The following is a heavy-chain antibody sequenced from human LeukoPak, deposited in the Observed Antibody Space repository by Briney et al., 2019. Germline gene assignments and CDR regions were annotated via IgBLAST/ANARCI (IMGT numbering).Heavy chain of an antibody. CDR2: ISYDGSNK. D-gene: IGHD7-27*01. J-gene: IGHJ4*02. CDR3: AKGTGDTAYYFDF. Sequence: PGGSLRLSCAASGFTFSSYGMHWVRQAPGKGLEWVAVISYDGSNKYYADSVKGRFTISRDNSKNTLYLQMNSLRAEDTAVYYCAKGTGDTAYYFDFWGQGVLVTVSS. CDR1: GFTFSSYG. V-gene: IGHV3-30*18.